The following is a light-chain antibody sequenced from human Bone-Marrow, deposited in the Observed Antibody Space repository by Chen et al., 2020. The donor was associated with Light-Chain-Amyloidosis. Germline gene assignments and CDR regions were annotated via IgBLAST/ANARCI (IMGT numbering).Light chain of an antibody. CDR3: SSCTITNTLV. CDR1: SSDVGGDNH. V-gene: IGLV2-14*01. J-gene: IGLJ1*01. Sequence: QSALTPPASVSGSPGQSITISCTGTSSDVGGDNHVSWYQQHPDKAPKLMIYEVTNRPSWVPDRFSGSKSDNTASLTISGLQTEDEADYFCSSCTITNTLVFGSGTRVTVL. CDR2: EVT.